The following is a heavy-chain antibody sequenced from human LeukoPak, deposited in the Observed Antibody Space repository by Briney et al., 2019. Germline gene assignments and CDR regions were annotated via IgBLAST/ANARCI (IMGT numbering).Heavy chain of an antibody. CDR1: GFSLSSYE. V-gene: IGHV3-48*03. J-gene: IGHJ4*02. D-gene: IGHD3-22*01. Sequence: PGGSLRLSCAASGFSLSSYEMTWVRQAPGKGLEWVSSIRSSPYTLYHADSVKGRFTTSRDNAKNSLYLQMDSLRVEDTAVYFCARCSNSFDSSGYYRSPLDYWGQGTLVTVSS. CDR3: ARCSNSFDSSGYYRSPLDY. CDR2: IRSSPYTL.